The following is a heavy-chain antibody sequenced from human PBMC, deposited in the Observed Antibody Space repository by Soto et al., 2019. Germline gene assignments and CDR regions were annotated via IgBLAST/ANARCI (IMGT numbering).Heavy chain of an antibody. CDR3: ARLIYSYGEAYFDY. J-gene: IGHJ4*02. V-gene: IGHV4-39*01. CDR2: IYYTGST. D-gene: IGHD5-18*01. Sequence: PSATQCLTCPVSGGSIISSGYYWGWIRQPPGKGLEWIGSIYYTGSTYYNPSLKSRVTISVDTSKNQFSLRLSSVTAADTAVYYCARLIYSYGEAYFDYWGQGTLVTVSS. CDR1: GGSIISSGYY.